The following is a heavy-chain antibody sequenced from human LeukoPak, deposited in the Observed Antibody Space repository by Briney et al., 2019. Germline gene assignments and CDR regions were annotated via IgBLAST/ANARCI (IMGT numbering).Heavy chain of an antibody. D-gene: IGHD3-16*01. Sequence: SETLSLTCTVSGGSISDYYWSWIRQPPGKGLEWIGYIYYSGSTNFNPSLKSRVTLSVDTSKNQFSLKLTSVTAADTAIYYCARLIPPYYFDSWGQGTHVTVPS. CDR3: ARLIPPYYFDS. V-gene: IGHV4-59*08. CDR2: IYYSGST. J-gene: IGHJ4*02. CDR1: GGSISDYY.